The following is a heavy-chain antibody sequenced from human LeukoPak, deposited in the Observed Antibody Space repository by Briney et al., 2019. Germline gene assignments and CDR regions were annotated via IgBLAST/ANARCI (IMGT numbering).Heavy chain of an antibody. D-gene: IGHD4-17*01. CDR2: IRSKANSYAT. Sequence: PGGSLRLSCAASGFTFSGSAMHWGRQASGEGREWVGRIRSKANSYATAYAASVKGRFTISRDDSKNTAYLQMNSLKTEDTAVYYCTRPHGDYASDYFDYWGQGTLVTVSS. V-gene: IGHV3-73*01. CDR3: TRPHGDYASDYFDY. CDR1: GFTFSGSA. J-gene: IGHJ4*02.